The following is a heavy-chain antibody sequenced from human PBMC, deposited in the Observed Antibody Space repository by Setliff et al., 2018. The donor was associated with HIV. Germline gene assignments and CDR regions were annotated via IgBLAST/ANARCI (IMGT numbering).Heavy chain of an antibody. Sequence: ASVKVSCKVSGYTLTKLSMHWVRQAPEKGLEWMGGFDPELGETFFAQNFRGRLTMTQDTSTDTAYMELTSLRSDDTAMYYCARDSRDIVVVIAPEPEPYYYYGMDVWGEGTTVTVSS. V-gene: IGHV1-24*01. CDR3: ARDSRDIVVVIAPEPEPYYYYGMDV. J-gene: IGHJ6*04. D-gene: IGHD2-15*01. CDR2: FDPELGET. CDR1: GYTLTKLS.